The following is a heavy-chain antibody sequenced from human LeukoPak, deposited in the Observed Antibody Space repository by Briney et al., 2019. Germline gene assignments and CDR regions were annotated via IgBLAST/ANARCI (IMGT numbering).Heavy chain of an antibody. CDR3: ARSVFGGNSGGAFDI. J-gene: IGHJ3*02. V-gene: IGHV1-18*01. D-gene: IGHD4-23*01. CDR1: GYTFTSYG. CDR2: ISAYNGNT. Sequence: ASVKVSCKASGYTFTSYGISWVRQAPGQGLEWMGWISAYNGNTNYAQKLQGRVTMTTDTSTSTAYMELRSLRSDDTAVYYCARSVFGGNSGGAFDIWGQGTMVTVSS.